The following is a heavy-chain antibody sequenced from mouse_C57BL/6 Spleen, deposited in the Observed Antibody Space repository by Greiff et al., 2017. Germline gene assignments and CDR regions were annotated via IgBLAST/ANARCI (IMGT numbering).Heavy chain of an antibody. D-gene: IGHD2-2*01. Sequence: QVQLQQPGAELVKPGASVKLSCKASGYTFTSYWMQWVKQRPGQGLEWIGEIDPSDSYTNYNQKFKGKATLTVDTSSSTAYMQLSSLTSEDSAVYYGARMNGYDGFAYGGQGTLVTVSA. CDR1: GYTFTSYW. CDR2: IDPSDSYT. CDR3: ARMNGYDGFAY. V-gene: IGHV1-50*01. J-gene: IGHJ3*01.